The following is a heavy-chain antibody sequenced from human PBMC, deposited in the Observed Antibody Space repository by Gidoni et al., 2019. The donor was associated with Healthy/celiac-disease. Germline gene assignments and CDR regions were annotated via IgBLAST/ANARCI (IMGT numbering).Heavy chain of an antibody. CDR2: INHSGST. V-gene: IGHV4-34*01. CDR1: GWSFSGYY. CDR3: ARALKIVVATTYYYYGMDV. Sequence: QVQLQQWGAGLLKPSETLSLTCAVYGWSFSGYYWSWIRQPPGKGLEWSGEINHSGSTNYNPSLKSRVTISVDTSKNQFSLKLSSVTAADTAVYYCARALKIVVATTYYYYGMDVWGQGTTVTVSS. D-gene: IGHD3-22*01. J-gene: IGHJ6*02.